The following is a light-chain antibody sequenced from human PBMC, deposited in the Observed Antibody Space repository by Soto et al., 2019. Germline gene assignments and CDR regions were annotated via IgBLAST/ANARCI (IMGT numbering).Light chain of an antibody. J-gene: IGKJ2*01. CDR1: QGIKND. CDR2: AAS. V-gene: IGKV1-6*01. Sequence: MQMTQSPSSLSASVGDRVTITCRASQGIKNDVAWYQQKPGKAPKLLIYAASSLQSGVPPRFSGSGSGTDFTLTISSLQPEDFATYYCLQDYNYPYTFGQGTKVDIK. CDR3: LQDYNYPYT.